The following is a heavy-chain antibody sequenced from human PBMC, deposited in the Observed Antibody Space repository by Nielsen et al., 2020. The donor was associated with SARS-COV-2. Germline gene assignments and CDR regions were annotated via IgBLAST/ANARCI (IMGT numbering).Heavy chain of an antibody. D-gene: IGHD3-10*01. CDR1: GFTFRNAW. CDR2: INWSGDNT. Sequence: GESLKISCVASGFTFRNAWMTWVRQAPGKGLEWVSGINWSGDNTGYADSMKGRFTISRDNAKNSLFLQMNSLRAEDTAFYYCARGGVLWFAELPDYWGQGTLVTVSS. CDR3: ARGGVLWFAELPDY. V-gene: IGHV3-20*04. J-gene: IGHJ4*02.